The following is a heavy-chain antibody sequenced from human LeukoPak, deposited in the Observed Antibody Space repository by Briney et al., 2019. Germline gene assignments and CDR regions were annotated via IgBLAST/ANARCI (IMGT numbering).Heavy chain of an antibody. Sequence: ASVKVSCKASGYTFTSYGISWVRQAPGQGLEWMGWNSAYNGNTNYAQKLQGRVSMTTDTSTSTAYMELRSLRSDDTAVYYCARASGYSSGRASDYWGQGTLVTVSS. V-gene: IGHV1-18*01. CDR2: NSAYNGNT. CDR3: ARASGYSSGRASDY. D-gene: IGHD6-19*01. J-gene: IGHJ4*02. CDR1: GYTFTSYG.